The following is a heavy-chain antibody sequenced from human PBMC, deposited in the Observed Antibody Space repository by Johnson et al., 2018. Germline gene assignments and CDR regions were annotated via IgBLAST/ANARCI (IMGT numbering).Heavy chain of an antibody. D-gene: IGHD3-16*01. V-gene: IGHV3-30-3*01. J-gene: IGHJ6*03. Sequence: VQLVQSGGGVVQPGRSLRLSCAASGFTFSSYAMHWVRQAPGKGLEWVALISYDGSNNYYADSVKGRFTISRDNSKSTLYLQMNSLRAEDTAVDYCARAISSWGVYYDFYMGVWGKGTTVTVS. CDR2: ISYDGSNN. CDR3: ARAISSWGVYYDFYMGV. CDR1: GFTFSSYA.